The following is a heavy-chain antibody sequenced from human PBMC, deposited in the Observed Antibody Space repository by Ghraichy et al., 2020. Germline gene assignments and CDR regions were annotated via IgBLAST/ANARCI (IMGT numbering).Heavy chain of an antibody. CDR1: GASFSDYY. V-gene: IGHV4-34*01. J-gene: IGHJ6*03. D-gene: IGHD2-15*01. CDR3: ARAPGGCTGGTCYLYYYSYLDV. CDR2: INHNGTT. Sequence: SETLSLTCAVYGASFSDYYWSWIRQPPGKGMEWIGEINHNGTTRYNPSLKSRLTISADTPKNQFSLKLSSVSAPDTAVYYCARAPGGCTGGTCYLYYYSYLDVWGRGTTVTVSS.